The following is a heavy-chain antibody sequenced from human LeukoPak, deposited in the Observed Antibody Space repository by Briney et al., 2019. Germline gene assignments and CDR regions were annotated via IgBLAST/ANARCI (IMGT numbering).Heavy chain of an antibody. J-gene: IGHJ4*02. D-gene: IGHD2-2*01. V-gene: IGHV3-30*18. CDR1: GFTFSSYG. CDR2: ISYDGSNK. Sequence: GRSLRLSCAASGFTFSSYGMHWVRQAPGKGLEWVAVISYDGSNKYYADSVKGRFTISRDNSKNTLYLQMNSLRAEDTAVYYCAKDRCSSTSCYRNFDYWGQGTLVTVSS. CDR3: AKDRCSSTSCYRNFDY.